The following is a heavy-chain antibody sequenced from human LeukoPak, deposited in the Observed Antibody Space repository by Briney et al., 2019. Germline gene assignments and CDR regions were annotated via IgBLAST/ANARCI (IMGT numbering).Heavy chain of an antibody. CDR3: ARELYYDFWSGFDY. Sequence: SQTLSLTCAVSGGSISSGGYSWSWIRQPPGKGLEWIGYIYHSGSTYYNPSLKSRVTISVDRSKNQFSLKLSSVTAADTAVYYCARELYYDFWSGFDYWGQGTLVTVSS. V-gene: IGHV4-30-2*01. CDR2: IYHSGST. CDR1: GGSISSGGYS. D-gene: IGHD3-3*01. J-gene: IGHJ4*02.